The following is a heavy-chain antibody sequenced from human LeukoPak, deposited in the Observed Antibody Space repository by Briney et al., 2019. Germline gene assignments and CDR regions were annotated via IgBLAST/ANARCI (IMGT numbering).Heavy chain of an antibody. CDR3: TTDGTMIVVVSDY. CDR2: IKSKTDGGTT. Sequence: GGSLRLSCAASGFTFSDYYMSWIRQAPGKGLEWVGRIKSKTDGGTTDYAAPVKGRFTISRDDSKNTLYLQTNSLKTEDTAVYYCTTDGTMIVVVSDYWGQGTLVTVSS. CDR1: GFTFSDYY. J-gene: IGHJ4*02. D-gene: IGHD3-22*01. V-gene: IGHV3-15*01.